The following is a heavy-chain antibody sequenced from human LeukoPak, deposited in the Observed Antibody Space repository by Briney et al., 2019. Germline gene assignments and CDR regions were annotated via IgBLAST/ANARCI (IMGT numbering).Heavy chain of an antibody. D-gene: IGHD4-17*01. CDR2: ISGSGGST. CDR1: GFTFSSYA. Sequence: GGSLRLSCAASGFTFSSYAMSWVRQAPGKGLEWVSAISGSGGSTYYADSVKGRFTISRDNSKNTLYLQMNSLRAEDTAVYYCAKASSRYGDYDYFDYWGQGTLVTVSS. J-gene: IGHJ4*02. CDR3: AKASSRYGDYDYFDY. V-gene: IGHV3-23*01.